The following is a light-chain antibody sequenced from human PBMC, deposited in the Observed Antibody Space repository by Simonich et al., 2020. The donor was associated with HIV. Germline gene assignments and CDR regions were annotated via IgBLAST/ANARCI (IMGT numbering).Light chain of an antibody. J-gene: IGLJ1*01. V-gene: IGLV2-14*03. CDR2: DVS. Sequence: QSALTQPASVSGSPGQSITISCTGTSSDFGGYNYVSWYQQHPGKAPKLMIYDVSNRPSGFSNRFSGSKSGHTASLTISWLQAEDEADYYCSSYTSSSTLVFGTGTKVTVL. CDR1: SSDFGGYNY. CDR3: SSYTSSSTLV.